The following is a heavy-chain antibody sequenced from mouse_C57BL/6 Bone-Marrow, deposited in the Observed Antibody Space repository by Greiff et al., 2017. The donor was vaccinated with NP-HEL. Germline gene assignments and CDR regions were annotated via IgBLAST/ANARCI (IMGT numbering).Heavy chain of an antibody. Sequence: SGPELVKPGASVKISCKASGYSFTDYNMNWVKQSNGKSLEWIGVINPNYGTTSYNQKFKGKATLTADKSSSTAYMELRSLTSEDSAVYYCTRSAVFITTVVAHFDYWGQGTTLTVSS. D-gene: IGHD1-1*01. CDR1: GYSFTDYN. CDR3: TRSAVFITTVVAHFDY. CDR2: INPNYGTT. J-gene: IGHJ2*01. V-gene: IGHV1-39*01.